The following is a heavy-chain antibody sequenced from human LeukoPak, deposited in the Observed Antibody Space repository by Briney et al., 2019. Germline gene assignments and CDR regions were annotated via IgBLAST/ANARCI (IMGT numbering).Heavy chain of an antibody. D-gene: IGHD2-15*01. CDR2: IYYSGST. V-gene: IGHV4-39*07. CDR3: ARAATFPTYCSGGSCYSDYYYGMDV. J-gene: IGHJ6*02. CDR1: GGSISSSSYY. Sequence: PSETLSLTCTVSGGSISSSSYYWGWIRQPPGKGLEWIGSIYYSGSTNYNPSLKSRVTISVDTSKNQFSLKLSSVTAADTAVYYCARAATFPTYCSGGSCYSDYYYGMDVWGQGTTVTVSS.